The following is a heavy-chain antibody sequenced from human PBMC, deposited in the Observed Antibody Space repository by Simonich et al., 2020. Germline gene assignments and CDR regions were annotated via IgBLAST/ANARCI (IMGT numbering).Heavy chain of an antibody. J-gene: IGHJ4*02. Sequence: QVQLVQSGAEVKKPGASVKVSCTASGYTFTSYGISWVRQAPGKGLEWMGCNSAYNGNTNYAHKHQGRVTMTTDTSTSTAYMELRSLRSDDTAVYYCARASRGTWWYYYFDYWGQGTLVTVSS. V-gene: IGHV1-18*01. D-gene: IGHD2-15*01. CDR2: NSAYNGNT. CDR1: GYTFTSYG. CDR3: ARASRGTWWYYYFDY.